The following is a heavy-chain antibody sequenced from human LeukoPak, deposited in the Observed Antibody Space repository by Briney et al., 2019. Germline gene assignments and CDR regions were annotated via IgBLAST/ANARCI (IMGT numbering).Heavy chain of an antibody. CDR3: ARVCGSGRSGGGCFPDAFDY. V-gene: IGHV3-21*04. Sequence: GSLRLSCAATGFTFSIYTIIWVRQAPGKGLEWVSSISSASTDIDYADSAKGRFTISRDNAKNSLYLHMNSLRVEDTAVYYCARVCGSGRSGGGCFPDAFDYWGLGTLVTVSS. CDR1: GFTFSIYT. D-gene: IGHD2-15*01. CDR2: ISSASTDI. J-gene: IGHJ4*02.